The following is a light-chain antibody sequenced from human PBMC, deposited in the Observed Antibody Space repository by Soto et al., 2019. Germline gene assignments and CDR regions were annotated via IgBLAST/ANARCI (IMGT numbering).Light chain of an antibody. CDR3: QQYNNWPQLT. V-gene: IGKV3-15*01. J-gene: IGKJ4*01. CDR1: QTVSSN. CDR2: GAS. Sequence: EIILTQSPDTLSLSPGEGATLSCRASQTVSSNYLAWCQQRPGQAPRLLIYGASTRATGIPARFSGSGSGTEFTLTISSLQSEDFAVYYCQQYNNWPQLTFGGGTKVDIK.